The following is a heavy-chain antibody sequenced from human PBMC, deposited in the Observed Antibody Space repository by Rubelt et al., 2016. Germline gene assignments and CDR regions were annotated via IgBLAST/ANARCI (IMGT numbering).Heavy chain of an antibody. V-gene: IGHV4-39*07. J-gene: IGHJ4*02. Sequence: QLQLQESGPGLVKPSETLSLTCTVSGGSISSSSYYWGWIRQPPGKGLEWIGEINHSGSTNYNPSLKVRVTLSLDKSKNQFSLKLSSVPAADTAVYYCASDNPRYYYGSGSYSHWGQGTLVTVSS. CDR2: INHSGST. CDR1: GGSISSSSYY. D-gene: IGHD3-10*01. CDR3: ASDNPRYYYGSGSYSH.